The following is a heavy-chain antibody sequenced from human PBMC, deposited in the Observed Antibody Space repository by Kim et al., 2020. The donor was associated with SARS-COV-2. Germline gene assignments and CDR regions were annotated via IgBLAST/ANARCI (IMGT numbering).Heavy chain of an antibody. CDR1: GFTFSNYD. CDR3: VHIAGVQYLEMDV. CDR2: VSFDGSNK. J-gene: IGHJ6*02. D-gene: IGHD3-3*01. Sequence: GGSLRLSCAASGFTFSNYDMHWVRQTPGKGLEWVAGVSFDGSNKPYAESVKGRFTISRDNARNTLFLQMSSLRLEDTAVYYCVHIAGVQYLEMDVWGQGTTVTVSS. V-gene: IGHV3-30*03.